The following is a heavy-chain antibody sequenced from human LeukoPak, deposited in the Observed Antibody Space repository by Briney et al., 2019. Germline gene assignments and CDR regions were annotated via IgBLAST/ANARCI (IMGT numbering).Heavy chain of an antibody. J-gene: IGHJ4*02. CDR1: GFSFTSYW. CDR3: ARGPPRGGSGYSPFDY. CDR2: IYPRDSDT. V-gene: IGHV5-51*01. Sequence: GESLKISCKGSGFSFTSYWIGWVRQMPGKGLEWMGIIYPRDSDTIYSPSFQGQVTISADKSISTAYLQWNSLKASDTAMYYCARGPPRGGSGYSPFDYWGQGTLVTVSS. D-gene: IGHD3-22*01.